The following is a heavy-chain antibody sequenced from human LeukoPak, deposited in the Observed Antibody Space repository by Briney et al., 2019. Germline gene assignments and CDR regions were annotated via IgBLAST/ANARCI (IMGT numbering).Heavy chain of an antibody. V-gene: IGHV1-8*02. CDR1: GYTFTGYY. J-gene: IGHJ5*02. Sequence: ASVKVSCKASGYTFTGYYMHWVRQAPGQGLEWMGWINPNSGNTGYAQKFQGRVTMTRNTSISTAYMELSSLRSEDTAVYYCARESARTYYDFWSGYPNWFDPWGQGTLVTVSS. CDR3: ARESARTYYDFWSGYPNWFDP. CDR2: INPNSGNT. D-gene: IGHD3-3*01.